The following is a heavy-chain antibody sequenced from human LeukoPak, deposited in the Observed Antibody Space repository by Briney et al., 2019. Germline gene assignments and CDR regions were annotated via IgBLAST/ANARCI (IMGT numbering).Heavy chain of an antibody. Sequence: SETLSLTCTVSGGSISSYYWSWIRQPPGKGLEWIGCIYTTGSTNYNPSLKSRVTISVDTSKNQFSLKLSSVTAADTAVYYCAGFSWDYYYYYMDVCGKGTTVTVSS. V-gene: IGHV4-4*09. CDR2: IYTTGST. J-gene: IGHJ6*03. CDR1: GGSISSYY. D-gene: IGHD1-26*01. CDR3: AGFSWDYYYYYMDV.